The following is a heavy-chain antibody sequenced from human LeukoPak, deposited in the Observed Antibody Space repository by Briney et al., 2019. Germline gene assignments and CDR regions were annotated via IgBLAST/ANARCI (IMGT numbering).Heavy chain of an antibody. Sequence: ASVKVSCKVSGYTLTELSMHWVRQAPGKGLEWMGGFDPEDGETIYAQKFQGRVTMTEDTSTDTAYMELSSLRSEDTAVYYCATDPRYYDSSGYPGNWFDPWGQGTLVTVSS. D-gene: IGHD3-22*01. J-gene: IGHJ5*02. CDR3: ATDPRYYDSSGYPGNWFDP. CDR2: FDPEDGET. CDR1: GYTLTELS. V-gene: IGHV1-24*01.